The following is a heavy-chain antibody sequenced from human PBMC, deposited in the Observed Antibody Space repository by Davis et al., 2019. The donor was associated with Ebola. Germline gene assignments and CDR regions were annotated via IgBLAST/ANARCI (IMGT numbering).Heavy chain of an antibody. CDR3: ARDGDAYYDILTGWFDP. J-gene: IGHJ5*02. D-gene: IGHD3-9*01. Sequence: GGSLRLSCAASGFTFSSYWMSWVRQAPGKGLEWVANIKQDGSEKYYVDSVKGRFTISRDNAKNSLYLQMNSLRAEDTAVYYCARDGDAYYDILTGWFDPWGQGTLVTVSS. CDR2: IKQDGSEK. CDR1: GFTFSSYW. V-gene: IGHV3-7*03.